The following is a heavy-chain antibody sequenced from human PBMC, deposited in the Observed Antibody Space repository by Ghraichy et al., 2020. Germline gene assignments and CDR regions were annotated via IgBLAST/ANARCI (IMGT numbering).Heavy chain of an antibody. D-gene: IGHD6-6*01. CDR1: GFTFSSYA. V-gene: IGHV3-23*01. Sequence: GESLNISCAASGFTFSSYAMSWVRQAPGKGLEWVSAISGSGGSTYYADSVKGRFTISRDNSKNTLYLQMNSLRAEDTAVYYCAKGLSPYSSSSGWFDPWGQGTLVTVSS. CDR3: AKGLSPYSSSSGWFDP. J-gene: IGHJ5*02. CDR2: ISGSGGST.